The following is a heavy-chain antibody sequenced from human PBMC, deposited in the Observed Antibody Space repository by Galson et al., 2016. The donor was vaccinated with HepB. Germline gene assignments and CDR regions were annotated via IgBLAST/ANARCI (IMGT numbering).Heavy chain of an antibody. CDR2: TSGAGGST. CDR3: AKTTGYDFWSGYYWEN. D-gene: IGHD3/OR15-3a*01. Sequence: LRLSCAASGFTFSSYAMSWVRQAPGKGLEWASGTSGAGGSTYYADSVKGRFIIYRDNSKNTLYLQMNSLRAEDTAIYYCAKTTGYDFWSGYYWENWGQGTLVTVSS. V-gene: IGHV3-23*01. CDR1: GFTFSSYA. J-gene: IGHJ4*02.